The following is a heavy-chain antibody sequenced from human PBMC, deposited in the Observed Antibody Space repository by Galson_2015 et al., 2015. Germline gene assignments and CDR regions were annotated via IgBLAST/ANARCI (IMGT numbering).Heavy chain of an antibody. CDR1: GFTFSSYW. CDR3: ARDIVVVAATRFWFDP. D-gene: IGHD2-15*01. Sequence: LRLSCAASGFTFSSYWMTWVRQAPGKGLEWVANIKQDGSEKYYVDSVRGRFTVSRDNAKSSLYLQMNSLRAEDTAVYYCARDIVVVAATRFWFDPWGQGTLVTVSS. V-gene: IGHV3-7*01. CDR2: IKQDGSEK. J-gene: IGHJ5*02.